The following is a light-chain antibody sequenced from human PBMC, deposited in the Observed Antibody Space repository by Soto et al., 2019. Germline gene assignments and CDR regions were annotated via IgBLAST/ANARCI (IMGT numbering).Light chain of an antibody. CDR3: HQYGGSPRT. V-gene: IGKV3-20*01. J-gene: IGKJ1*01. CDR1: QSVTTSY. Sequence: EIVLTQSPGTLSLSPGERATLSCRASQSVTTSYLAWYQQEPGQAPRLLIYGASVRATGIPDRFSGSGSGTDFTLTISRLEPEDFAVYYCHQYGGSPRTFGQGTKVDIK. CDR2: GAS.